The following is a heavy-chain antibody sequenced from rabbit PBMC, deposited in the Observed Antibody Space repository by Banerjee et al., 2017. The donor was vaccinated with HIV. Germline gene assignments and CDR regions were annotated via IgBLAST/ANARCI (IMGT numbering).Heavy chain of an antibody. CDR3: ARDLAGAIGWNFNL. J-gene: IGHJ4*01. Sequence: QSLEESGGDLVKPGASLTLTCTASGFSFSSSYYMWWVRQAPGKGLEWIACINTSSGNTVYATWAKGRFTISRTSSTTVALQMTSLTAADTATYFCARDLAGAIGWNFNLWGPGTLVTVS. D-gene: IGHD4-1*01. V-gene: IGHV1S40*01. CDR1: GFSFSSSYY. CDR2: INTSSGNT.